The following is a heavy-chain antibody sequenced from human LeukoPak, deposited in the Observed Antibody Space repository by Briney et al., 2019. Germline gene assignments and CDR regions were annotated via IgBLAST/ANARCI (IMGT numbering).Heavy chain of an antibody. Sequence: GGSLRLSCAVSGFTFRNAWMSWVRQAPGKGLQWVGHIKTKSDGGTTDYAAPVKGRFTISRDDSRHIVHLQMNSLKTEDTAVYYCTTELVIPTIMMYWYPDLWGRGTLVTVSS. V-gene: IGHV3-15*01. CDR1: GFTFRNAW. CDR2: IKTKSDGGTT. J-gene: IGHJ2*01. CDR3: TTELVIPTIMMYWYPDL. D-gene: IGHD3-16*01.